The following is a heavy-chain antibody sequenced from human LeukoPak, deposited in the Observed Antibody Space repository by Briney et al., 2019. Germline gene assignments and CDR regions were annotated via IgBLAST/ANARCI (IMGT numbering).Heavy chain of an antibody. J-gene: IGHJ4*02. CDR2: IYHSGST. Sequence: SETLSLTCTVSGYSISSGYYWGWIRQPPGKGLEWIGSIYHSGSTYYNPSLKSRVTISVDTSKNQFSLKLSSVTAADTAVYYCARDSGSYYGGEIFDYWGQGTLVTVSS. D-gene: IGHD1-26*01. CDR3: ARDSGSYYGGEIFDY. CDR1: GYSISSGYY. V-gene: IGHV4-38-2*02.